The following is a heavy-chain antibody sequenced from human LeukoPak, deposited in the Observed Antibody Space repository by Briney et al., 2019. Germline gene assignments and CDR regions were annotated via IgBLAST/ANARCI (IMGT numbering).Heavy chain of an antibody. Sequence: GGSLRLSCAASGFTFSDYSMNWVRQAPGKGLEWVASVNTVSSYIYYADSMRGRFTISRDNAKNSLFLQMNSLRAEDTAVHYCARLRRNSDRSDFFYYYDHWGQGTLVTVSS. V-gene: IGHV3-21*01. CDR3: ARLRRNSDRSDFFYYYDH. CDR1: GFTFSDYS. J-gene: IGHJ4*02. CDR2: VNTVSSYI. D-gene: IGHD3-22*01.